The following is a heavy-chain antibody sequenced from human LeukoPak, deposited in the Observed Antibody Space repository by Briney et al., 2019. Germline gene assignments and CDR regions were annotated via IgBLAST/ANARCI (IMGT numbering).Heavy chain of an antibody. D-gene: IGHD2-21*02. CDR2: VNSDGSHT. J-gene: IGHJ5*02. V-gene: IGHV3-74*01. CDR3: TTSSDRVTPPFDP. Sequence: PGGSLRLSCAASEFTFSDSWMHWVRQVPGEGLVWVSRVNSDGSHTTYADSVRGRFTISRDNAKNTLYLQMNSLRAEDTGVYYCTTSSDRVTPPFDPWGQGTLVTVSS. CDR1: EFTFSDSW.